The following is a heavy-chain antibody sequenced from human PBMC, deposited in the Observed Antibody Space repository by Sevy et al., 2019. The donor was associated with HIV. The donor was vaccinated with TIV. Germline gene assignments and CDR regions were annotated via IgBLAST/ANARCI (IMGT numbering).Heavy chain of an antibody. Sequence: GGSLRLSCAASGFSFSNYAMNWVRRAPGKGLEWVSAISGTSSITSYYAHSVKGRFTISRDNSKNTLYLQMNSLRAEDTAIYYCAKDHIAVVGDAFDVWGQGTKVTVSS. D-gene: IGHD2-21*01. V-gene: IGHV3-23*01. CDR3: AKDHIAVVGDAFDV. CDR2: ISGTSSITS. J-gene: IGHJ3*01. CDR1: GFSFSNYA.